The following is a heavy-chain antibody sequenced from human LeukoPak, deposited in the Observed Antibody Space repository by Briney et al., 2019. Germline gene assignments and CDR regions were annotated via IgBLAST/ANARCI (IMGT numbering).Heavy chain of an antibody. CDR2: MKQDGSEK. Sequence: QPGGSLRLSCATSGSNFRTYWMTWVRQAPGKGLEWVANMKQDGSEKNYVDSVKGRFTISRDNDKNSLYLQMNSLRVEDTAVYYCARSARDSDYTNMDYWGQGTLVIVSS. V-gene: IGHV3-7*02. D-gene: IGHD4-11*01. CDR1: GSNFRTYW. J-gene: IGHJ4*02. CDR3: ARSARDSDYTNMDY.